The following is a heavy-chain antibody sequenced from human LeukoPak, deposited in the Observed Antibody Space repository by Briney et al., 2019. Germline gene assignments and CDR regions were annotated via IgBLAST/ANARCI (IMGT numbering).Heavy chain of an antibody. CDR3: ARAGWGYDIDY. CDR2: IYSGDTT. CDR1: GFTVSSNY. V-gene: IGHV3-53*01. Sequence: GGSLRLSCAASGFTVSSNYMSWVRQAPGKGLERVSIIYSGDTTYYAGSVEGRFTISRDNSKNMVYLQMNSLRAEDTAVYYCARAGWGYDIDYWGQGTRVTVSS. D-gene: IGHD3-9*01. J-gene: IGHJ4*02.